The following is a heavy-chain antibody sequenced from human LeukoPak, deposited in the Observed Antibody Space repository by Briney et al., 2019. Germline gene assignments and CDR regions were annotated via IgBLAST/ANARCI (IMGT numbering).Heavy chain of an antibody. J-gene: IGHJ5*02. CDR1: GGSISSSSYY. Sequence: SETLSLTCTVSGGSISSSSYYWGWLRQPPGKGLEGIGSIYYSGSTYYNPSLKSRVTISVDTSKNQFSLKLTSVTAAYTAVYYCARHEYWFDPWGQGTLVTVSS. V-gene: IGHV4-39*01. CDR2: IYYSGST. CDR3: ARHEYWFDP.